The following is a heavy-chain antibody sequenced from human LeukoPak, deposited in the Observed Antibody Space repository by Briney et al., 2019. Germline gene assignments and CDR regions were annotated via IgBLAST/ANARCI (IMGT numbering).Heavy chain of an antibody. V-gene: IGHV5-51*01. CDR3: ATPPTTAEPFDY. D-gene: IGHD1-26*01. Sequence: PGASLKISCKGSGSIFTSYWIGWVRQLPGKGLEWMGIIYPGDSDTRYSPSFQGQVTISADKSISTAYLQWSSLKASDTAMYYCATPPTTAEPFDYWGQGTLVTVSS. J-gene: IGHJ4*02. CDR2: IYPGDSDT. CDR1: GSIFTSYW.